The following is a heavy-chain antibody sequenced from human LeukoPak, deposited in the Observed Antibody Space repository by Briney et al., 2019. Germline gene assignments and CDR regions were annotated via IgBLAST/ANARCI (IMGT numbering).Heavy chain of an antibody. D-gene: IGHD1-14*01. J-gene: IGHJ4*02. CDR1: GFSSSGYG. CDR2: IRYDGSTK. CDR3: AKDYNNGFDY. Sequence: PGGSLRLSCAASGFSSSGYGMHWVRQAPGKGLEWVTFIRYDGSTKSYADSVKGRFTIARDNSKNTLYLQMNSLRAEDTAVYFCAKDYNNGFDYWGQGALVTVSS. V-gene: IGHV3-30*02.